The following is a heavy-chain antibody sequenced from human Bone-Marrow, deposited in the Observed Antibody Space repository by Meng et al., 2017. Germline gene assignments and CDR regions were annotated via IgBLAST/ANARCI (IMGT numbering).Heavy chain of an antibody. CDR1: GFTFDDYA. Sequence: GGSLRLSCAAPGFTFDDYAMHWVRQAPGKGLEWVSGISWNSGSIGYADSVKGRFTISRDNAKNSLYLQMNSLRAEDTALYYCAREGYDSSGYRKDDAFDIWGQGTMVTVSS. V-gene: IGHV3-9*01. CDR2: ISWNSGSI. CDR3: AREGYDSSGYRKDDAFDI. J-gene: IGHJ3*02. D-gene: IGHD3-22*01.